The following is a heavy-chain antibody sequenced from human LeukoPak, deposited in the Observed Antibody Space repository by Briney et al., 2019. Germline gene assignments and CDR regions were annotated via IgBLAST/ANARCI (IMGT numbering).Heavy chain of an antibody. CDR2: INHSGGT. J-gene: IGHJ4*02. V-gene: IGHV4-34*01. D-gene: IGHD6-19*01. CDR1: GGSFSAYY. Sequence: SETLSPTCAVYGGSFSAYYWSWIRQPPGEGLEWIGEINHSGGTNYNPSLKSRVTILVDTSKNQFSLNLNSVTAADTAVYYCATERRYSSGRWDYYFDNWGQGTLVTVSS. CDR3: ATERRYSSGRWDYYFDN.